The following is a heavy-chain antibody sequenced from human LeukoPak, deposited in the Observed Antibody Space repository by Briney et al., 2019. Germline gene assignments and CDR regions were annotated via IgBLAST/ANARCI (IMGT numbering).Heavy chain of an antibody. V-gene: IGHV1-69*13. CDR3: ARGTYYDFWSGPERVAYYFDY. J-gene: IGHJ4*02. Sequence: SVKVSCKASGGTFISYAISWVRQAPGQGLEWMGGIIPIFGTANYAQKFQGRVTITADESTSTAYMELSSLRSEDTAVYYCARGTYYDFWSGPERVAYYFDYWGQGTLVTVSS. CDR2: IIPIFGTA. D-gene: IGHD3-3*01. CDR1: GGTFISYA.